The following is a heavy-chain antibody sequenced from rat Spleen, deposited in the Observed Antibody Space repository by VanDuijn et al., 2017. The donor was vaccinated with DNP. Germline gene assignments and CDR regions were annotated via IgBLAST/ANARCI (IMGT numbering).Heavy chain of an antibody. D-gene: IGHD1-7*01. CDR2: ISTSGGST. CDR3: TRIGDLHNGGDGDALDA. J-gene: IGHJ4*01. Sequence: EVQLVESGGGLVQPGNSLKLSCAASGFTFSDYAMAWVRQSPKKGLEWVASISTSGGSTYYRDSVKGRFTVSRDNAKSTLYLQMDSLRSEDTATYYGTRIGDLHNGGDGDALDAWGQGTSVTVSS. CDR1: GFTFSDYA. V-gene: IGHV5S23*01.